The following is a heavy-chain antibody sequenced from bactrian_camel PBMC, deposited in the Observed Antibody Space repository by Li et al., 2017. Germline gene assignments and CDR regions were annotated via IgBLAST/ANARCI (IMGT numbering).Heavy chain of an antibody. D-gene: IGHD1*01. CDR1: SWTYSGNW. V-gene: IGHV3S1*01. J-gene: IGHJ4*01. CDR2: ILGGNART. CDR3: AGTSRSSTTGVLPEKLASI. Sequence: HVQLVESGGGSVQAGGSLRLSCVASSWTYSGNWMAWFRQAPGKEREGVAAILGGNARTYYIDSVKGRFTISRDSSKRTIYLQMNSLTPEDTAMYYCAGTSRSSTTGVLPEKLASIIGARGPR.